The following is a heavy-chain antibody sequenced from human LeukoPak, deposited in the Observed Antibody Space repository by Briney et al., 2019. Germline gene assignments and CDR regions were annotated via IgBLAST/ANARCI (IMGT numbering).Heavy chain of an antibody. V-gene: IGHV3-73*01. CDR2: IRSKANSYAT. CDR3: TNGSGVMFDP. D-gene: IGHD2-15*01. CDR1: GFTFSGSA. J-gene: IGHJ5*02. Sequence: GGSLRLSCAASGFTFSGSAMHWGRQASGKGLEWVGRIRSKANSYATAYAASVKGRFTISRDDSKNTAYLQMNSLKTEDTAVYYCTNGSGVMFDPWGQGTLVTVSS.